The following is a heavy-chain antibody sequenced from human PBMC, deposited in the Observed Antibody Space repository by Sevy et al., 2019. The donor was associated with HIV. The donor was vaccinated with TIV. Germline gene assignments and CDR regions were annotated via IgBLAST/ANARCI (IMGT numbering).Heavy chain of an antibody. J-gene: IGHJ4*02. CDR2: ISWDGGST. CDR3: AKDYCGGDCYRDYQYYFDY. Sequence: GGSLRLSCAASGFTFDDYTMYWVRQAPGKGLEWVSLISWDGGSTYYADSVKGRFTISRDNSKNSLYLQMNSLRTEDTALYYCAKDYCGGDCYRDYQYYFDYWGQRTLVTVSS. D-gene: IGHD2-21*02. CDR1: GFTFDDYT. V-gene: IGHV3-43*01.